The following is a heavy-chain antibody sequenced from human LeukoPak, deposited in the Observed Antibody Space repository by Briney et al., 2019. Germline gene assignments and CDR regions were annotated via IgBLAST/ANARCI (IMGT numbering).Heavy chain of an antibody. J-gene: IGHJ4*02. Sequence: GGSLRLSCAASGFVFSDYGMHWVRQAPGKGLEWVAFVWYDGSNEYYADSVEGRFTISRDNSKNTLYLQMNSLRVEDTAVYSCAKESADGYHSGGPKYWGLGTLVTVSS. CDR3: AKESADGYHSGGPKY. D-gene: IGHD5-24*01. CDR1: GFVFSDYG. V-gene: IGHV3-30*02. CDR2: VWYDGSNE.